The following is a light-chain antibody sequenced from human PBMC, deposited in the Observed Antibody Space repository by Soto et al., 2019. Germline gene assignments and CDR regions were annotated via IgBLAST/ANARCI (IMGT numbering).Light chain of an antibody. Sequence: DSQMTQSPSSLSASVGDRVTITCRASQGIRTDLGWYQQKPGKAPKRLIYAASSLQSGVPPRFSGSGSGTEFILTISSLQPEDVATYYCLQHNSYPRAFGQGTKVEIK. CDR2: AAS. CDR3: LQHNSYPRA. CDR1: QGIRTD. J-gene: IGKJ1*01. V-gene: IGKV1-17*01.